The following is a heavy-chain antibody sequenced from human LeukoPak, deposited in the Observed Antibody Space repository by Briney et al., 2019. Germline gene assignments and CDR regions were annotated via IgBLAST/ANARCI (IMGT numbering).Heavy chain of an antibody. CDR3: AKGVRITMVRGAFDI. CDR2: ISSSSSYI. Sequence: GGSLRLSCAASGFTFSSYSMNWVRQAPGKGLEWVSSISSSSSYIYYADSVKGRFTISRDNAKNSLYLQMNSLRAEDTALYYCAKGVRITMVRGAFDIWGQGTMVTVSS. V-gene: IGHV3-21*04. CDR1: GFTFSSYS. D-gene: IGHD3-10*01. J-gene: IGHJ3*02.